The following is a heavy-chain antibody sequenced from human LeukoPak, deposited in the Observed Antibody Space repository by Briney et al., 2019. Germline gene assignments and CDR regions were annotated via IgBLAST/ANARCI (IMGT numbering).Heavy chain of an antibody. D-gene: IGHD1-26*01. Sequence: GGSLRLSCAASGFTFSDYYMSWIRQAPGKGLEWLSYINTGGTAIYYADSVKGRFTVSRDNTKNSLFLQMNSLRVEDTAVYYCVKDGSMLDPWGQGTLVTVAS. J-gene: IGHJ5*02. CDR3: VKDGSMLDP. CDR1: GFTFSDYY. CDR2: INTGGTAI. V-gene: IGHV3-11*01.